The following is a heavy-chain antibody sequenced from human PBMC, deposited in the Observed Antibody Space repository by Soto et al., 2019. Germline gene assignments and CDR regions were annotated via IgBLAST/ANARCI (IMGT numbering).Heavy chain of an antibody. D-gene: IGHD1-1*01. CDR3: ARRGRMERGISTLYYFDY. J-gene: IGHJ4*02. Sequence: PSETLSLTCNVSGCSISTYYWSWIRQSPGKGLEWIGYIYYSGSTNYNPSLKSRVTISVDTSKNQFSLKLSSVTAADTAVYYCARRGRMERGISTLYYFDYWGQGTLVTVSS. CDR2: IYYSGST. CDR1: GCSISTYY. V-gene: IGHV4-59*08.